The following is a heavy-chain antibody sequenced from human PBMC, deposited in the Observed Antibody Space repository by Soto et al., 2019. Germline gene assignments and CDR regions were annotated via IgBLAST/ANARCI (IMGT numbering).Heavy chain of an antibody. V-gene: IGHV3-48*03. D-gene: IGHD6-19*01. CDR2: ISSSGSTI. CDR3: ARVGLAVAGPVGGLGYYYYGMDV. J-gene: IGHJ6*02. CDR1: GFTFSSYE. Sequence: PGGSLRLSCAASGFTFSSYEMNWVRQAPGKGLEWVSYISSSGSTIYYADSVKGRFTISRDNAKNSLYLQMNSLRAEDTAVYYCARVGLAVAGPVGGLGYYYYGMDVWGQGTTVTVSS.